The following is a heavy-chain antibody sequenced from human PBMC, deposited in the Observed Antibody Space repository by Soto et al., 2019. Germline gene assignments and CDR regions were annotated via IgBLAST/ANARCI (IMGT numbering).Heavy chain of an antibody. CDR2: IYYSGST. CDR3: ASQRLGELYYYYYGMDV. D-gene: IGHD3-10*01. V-gene: IGHV4-30-4*01. J-gene: IGHJ6*02. Sequence: PSETLSLTCTVSGGSISSGDYYWSWIRQPPGKGLEWIGYIYYSGSTYYNPSLKSRVTISVDTSKNQFSLKLSSVTAADTAVYYCASQRLGELYYYYYGMDVWGQGTTVTVSS. CDR1: GGSISSGDYY.